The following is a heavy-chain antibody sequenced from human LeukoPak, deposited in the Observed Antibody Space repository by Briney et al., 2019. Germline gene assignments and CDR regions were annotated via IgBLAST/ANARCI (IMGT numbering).Heavy chain of an antibody. CDR3: AKSMVATMTTFDY. Sequence: GGSLRLSCAASGFTFSSYGIHWVRQAPGKGLEWVAVISYDGSNKYYADSVKGRFTISRDNSKNTLYLQMNSLKAEDTAVYYCAKSMVATMTTFDYWGQGTLVTVSS. CDR2: ISYDGSNK. V-gene: IGHV3-30*18. D-gene: IGHD5-12*01. CDR1: GFTFSSYG. J-gene: IGHJ4*02.